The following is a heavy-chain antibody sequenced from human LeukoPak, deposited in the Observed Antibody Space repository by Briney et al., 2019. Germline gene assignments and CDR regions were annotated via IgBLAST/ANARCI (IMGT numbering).Heavy chain of an antibody. J-gene: IGHJ4*02. D-gene: IGHD3-10*01. CDR1: GGSISSGGSY. Sequence: SETLSLTCTVSGGSISSGGSYWSWIRHHPGKGLEWIGYIHYSGSTSYNPSLKSRVTISVDTSKNQFSLKLSSVTAADTAVYYCARIKWFGQPMRTFDYWGQGSLVTVSS. CDR2: IHYSGST. V-gene: IGHV4-31*03. CDR3: ARIKWFGQPMRTFDY.